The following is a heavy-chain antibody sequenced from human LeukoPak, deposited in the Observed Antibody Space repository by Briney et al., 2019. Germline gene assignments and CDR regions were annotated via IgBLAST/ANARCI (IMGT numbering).Heavy chain of an antibody. CDR1: GGSISSSSYY. CDR2: IYYSGST. V-gene: IGHV4-39*07. D-gene: IGHD3-22*01. Sequence: SETLSLTRTVSGGSISSSSYYWGWIRQPPGKGLEWIGSIYYSGSTYYNPSLKSRVSISVDTSKNQFSLKLSSVTAADTAVCYRAREFIYYDSRGHVDYWRQGTLVSVSS. J-gene: IGHJ4*02. CDR3: AREFIYYDSRGHVDY.